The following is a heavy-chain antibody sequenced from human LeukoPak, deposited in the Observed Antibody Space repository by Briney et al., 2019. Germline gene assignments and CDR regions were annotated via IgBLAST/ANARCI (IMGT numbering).Heavy chain of an antibody. Sequence: ASVKVSCKASGCTFTSYYMHWVRQAPGQGLEWMGIINPSGGSTSYAQKFQGRVTMTRDTSTSTVYMELSSLRSEDTAVYYCARVSYDYYFDYWGQGTLVTVSS. V-gene: IGHV1-46*01. D-gene: IGHD5-12*01. J-gene: IGHJ4*02. CDR2: INPSGGST. CDR1: GCTFTSYY. CDR3: ARVSYDYYFDY.